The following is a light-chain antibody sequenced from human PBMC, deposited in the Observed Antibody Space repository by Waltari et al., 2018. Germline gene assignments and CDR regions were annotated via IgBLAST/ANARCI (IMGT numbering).Light chain of an antibody. Sequence: DVVMTQLALSRTGTLGQSASISCRSSHSLVYGDGNTYLHWFHQRPGQSPRRLIYRVSKRESGVPDRFSGSGSGTDFALKISRVEAEDVGVYYCMQGTHWYSFGQGTKLEIK. J-gene: IGKJ2*03. CDR2: RVS. CDR1: HSLVYGDGNTY. V-gene: IGKV2-30*01. CDR3: MQGTHWYS.